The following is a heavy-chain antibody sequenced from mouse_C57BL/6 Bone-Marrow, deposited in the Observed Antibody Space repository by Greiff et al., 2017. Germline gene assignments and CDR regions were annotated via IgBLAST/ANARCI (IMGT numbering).Heavy chain of an antibody. V-gene: IGHV14-4*01. D-gene: IGHD1-1*01. Sequence: VQLKQSGAELVRPGASVKLSCTASGFNIKDDYMHWVKQRPEQGLEWIGWIDPENGDTEYASKFQGKATITADTSSNTAYLQLSSLTAEDTAVYYCTNITTVVATRWYCDVWGTGTTVTVSS. CDR2: IDPENGDT. CDR3: TNITTVVATRWYCDV. J-gene: IGHJ1*03. CDR1: GFNIKDDY.